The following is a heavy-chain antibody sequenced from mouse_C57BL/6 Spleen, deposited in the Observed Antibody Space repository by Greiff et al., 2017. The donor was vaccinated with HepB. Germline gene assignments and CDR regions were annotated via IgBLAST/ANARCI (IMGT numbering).Heavy chain of an antibody. CDR2: IDPANGNT. V-gene: IGHV14-3*01. CDR1: GFTIKNTY. CDR3: ARQLRRRKDVDY. J-gene: IGHJ2*01. Sequence: EVQLQQSVAELVRPGASVQLSCTASGFTIKNTYMHWVTQRPEQGLEWIGRIDPANGNTKYAPKFQGKATITADTSSNTAYLQRSSLTSEDTAIYYCARQLRRRKDVDYWGQGTTLTVAA. D-gene: IGHD3-2*02.